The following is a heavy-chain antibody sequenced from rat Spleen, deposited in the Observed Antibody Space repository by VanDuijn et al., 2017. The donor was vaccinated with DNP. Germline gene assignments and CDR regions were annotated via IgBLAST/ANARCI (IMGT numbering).Heavy chain of an antibody. CDR2: MSSGGNT. CDR1: GFSLTSYS. J-gene: IGHJ2*01. CDR3: ARSFHYFDY. V-gene: IGHV2-6*01. Sequence: QVQLKESGPGLVQPSQTLSLTCTVSGFSLTSYSVAWVRQPPAKGLEWVAAMSSGGNTYYNSALKSRLSISRDTSKSQVFLQMNSLQTEDSAMYFCARSFHYFDYWGQGVMVTVSS.